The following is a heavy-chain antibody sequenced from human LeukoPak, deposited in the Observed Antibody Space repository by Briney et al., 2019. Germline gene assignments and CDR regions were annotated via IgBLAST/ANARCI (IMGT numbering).Heavy chain of an antibody. V-gene: IGHV3-11*06. CDR2: ISSSSSYT. CDR1: GFTFSDYY. J-gene: IGHJ6*02. D-gene: IGHD4-11*01. Sequence: GGSLRLSCAASGFTFSDYYMSWVRQAPGKGLERVSYISSSSSYTNYADPVKGRFTTSRDNAKNSRYLKMNSLRAEDTAVYYCARAPHYSNYGPYYYGMDVWGQGTTVTVSS. CDR3: ARAPHYSNYGPYYYGMDV.